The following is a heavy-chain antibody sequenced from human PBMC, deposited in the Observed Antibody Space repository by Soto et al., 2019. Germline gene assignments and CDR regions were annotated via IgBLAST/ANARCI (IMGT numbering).Heavy chain of an antibody. D-gene: IGHD3-10*01. CDR1: GFTFSSYA. CDR3: AKAPTNYGSGSYYYY. V-gene: IGHV3-23*01. Sequence: EVQLLESGGGLVQPGGSLRLSCAASGFTFSSYAMSWVRQAPGKGLEWASAISGSGGSTYYADSVKGRFTISRDNSKNTLYLKMNSLRAEDTAVYYCAKAPTNYGSGSYYYYWGQGTLVTVSS. CDR2: ISGSGGST. J-gene: IGHJ4*02.